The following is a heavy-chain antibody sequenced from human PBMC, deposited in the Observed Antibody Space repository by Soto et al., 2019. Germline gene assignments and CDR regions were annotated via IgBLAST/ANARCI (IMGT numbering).Heavy chain of an antibody. CDR1: VDSVSSSSAT. V-gene: IGHV6-1*01. Sequence: PSQTLSLTCAISVDSVSSSSATWNWIRQSPSRGLEWLGRTHYRSKWQNDYAVSVKSRITISPDTSKNQFSLQLNSVTPEDTAVYYCARLLIGTFDYWGQGSLVTVSS. D-gene: IGHD6-13*01. CDR3: ARLLIGTFDY. CDR2: THYRSKWQN. J-gene: IGHJ4*02.